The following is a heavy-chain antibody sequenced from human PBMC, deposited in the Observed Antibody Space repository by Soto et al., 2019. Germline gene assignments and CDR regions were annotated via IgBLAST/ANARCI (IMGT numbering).Heavy chain of an antibody. CDR1: GGTFSSYA. CDR3: ARGSATTVTTVTYYYGMDV. D-gene: IGHD4-17*01. CDR2: IIPIFGTA. Sequence: ASVKVSCKASGGTFSSYAISWVRQAPGQGLEWMGGIIPIFGTANYAQKFQGRVTITADESTSTAYMELSSLRSEDTAVYYCARGSATTVTTVTYYYGMDVWAQGTTVTVSS. V-gene: IGHV1-69*13. J-gene: IGHJ6*02.